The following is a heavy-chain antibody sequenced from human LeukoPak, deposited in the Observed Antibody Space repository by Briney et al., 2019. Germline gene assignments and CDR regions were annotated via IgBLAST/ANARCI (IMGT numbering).Heavy chain of an antibody. CDR1: GFTFSSYG. CDR2: IRYDGSNK. D-gene: IGHD3-3*01. CDR3: AKDPRRSGQYAYYFDY. V-gene: IGHV3-30*02. Sequence: PGRSLRLSCAASGFTFSSYGMHWVRQAPGKGLEWVAFIRYDGSNKYYADSVKGRFTISRDNSKNTLYLQMNSLRAEDTAVYYCAKDPRRSGQYAYYFDYWGQGTLVTVSS. J-gene: IGHJ4*02.